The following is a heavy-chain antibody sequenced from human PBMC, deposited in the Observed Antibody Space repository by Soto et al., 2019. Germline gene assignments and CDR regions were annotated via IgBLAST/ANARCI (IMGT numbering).Heavy chain of an antibody. V-gene: IGHV4-59*02. J-gene: IGHJ4*02. D-gene: IGHD1-1*01. CDR2: ISYSGST. CDR1: GGSVSGYF. Sequence: QVQLQESGPGLVKPSETLSLTCTVSGGSVSGYFWTWFQQPPGKGLEWIGYISYSGSTNYNSSLKSRVTMSMDTSRNQFSLRLTSVSAADTAVYYCARDGATTGSVYLDYWGQGPLVTVSS. CDR3: ARDGATTGSVYLDY.